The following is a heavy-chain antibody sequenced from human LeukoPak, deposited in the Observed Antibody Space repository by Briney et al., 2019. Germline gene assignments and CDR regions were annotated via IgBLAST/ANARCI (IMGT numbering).Heavy chain of an antibody. J-gene: IGHJ4*02. CDR3: ARGDDSSGYLFDY. Sequence: GGSLRLSCAASGFTVSSNYMSWVRQAPGKGLEWVSVIYSGGSTYYADSVKGRFTISRDNSKNTLYLQMNSLRAEDTAVYYCARGDDSSGYLFDYWGQGTLVTVSS. D-gene: IGHD3-22*01. V-gene: IGHV3-53*05. CDR1: GFTVSSNY. CDR2: IYSGGST.